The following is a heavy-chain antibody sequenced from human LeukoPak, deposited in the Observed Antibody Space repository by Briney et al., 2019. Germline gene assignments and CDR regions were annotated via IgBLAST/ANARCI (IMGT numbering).Heavy chain of an antibody. CDR3: ANDLWNGSMDV. CDR2: ITSNSETT. D-gene: IGHD2-15*01. V-gene: IGHV3-23*01. CDR1: EFSFSSYA. J-gene: IGHJ6*03. Sequence: GGSLRLSCAASEFSFSSYAMSWVRQAPGKGPEWVSTITSNSETTHYADSVKGRFTISRDNSKNTLYLQMNSLRAEDTAVYYCANDLWNGSMDVWGKGTTATVAS.